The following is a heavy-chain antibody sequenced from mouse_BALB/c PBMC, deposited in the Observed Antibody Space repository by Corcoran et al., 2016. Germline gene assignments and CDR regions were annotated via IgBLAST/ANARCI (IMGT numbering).Heavy chain of an antibody. CDR1: GYTFTSYV. D-gene: IGHD2-14*01. CDR3: ARNYRYDKAWFAY. Sequence: EVQLQQSGPELVKPGASVKMSCKASGYTFTSYVMHWVKQKPGQGLEWIGYINPYNDGTKYNEKFKGKATLTSDKSSSTAYMELSSLTSEDSAVYYCARNYRYDKAWFAYWGQGTLVTVSA. CDR2: INPYNDGT. V-gene: IGHV1S136*01. J-gene: IGHJ3*01.